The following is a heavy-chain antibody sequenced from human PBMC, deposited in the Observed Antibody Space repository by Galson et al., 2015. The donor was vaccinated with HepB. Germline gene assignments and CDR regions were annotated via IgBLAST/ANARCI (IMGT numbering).Heavy chain of an antibody. CDR2: IIPIFGTS. J-gene: IGHJ4*02. V-gene: IGHV1-69*13. CDR1: GGTFSDYG. Sequence: SVKVSCKASGGTFSDYGINWVRQAPGQGLEWMGGIIPIFGTSNYAQKFQGRVTITADESTTTAYMELSSLRSEDTALYYCASGFHPRGTVGRILDYWGQGTLVTVSS. D-gene: IGHD4-23*01. CDR3: ASGFHPRGTVGRILDY.